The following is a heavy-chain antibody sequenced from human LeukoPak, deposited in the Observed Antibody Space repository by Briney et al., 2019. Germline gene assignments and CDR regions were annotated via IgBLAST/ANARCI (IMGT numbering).Heavy chain of an antibody. V-gene: IGHV3-30-3*01. CDR2: ISYDGSNK. Sequence: GGSLRLSCAASGFTFSSYTMHWVSQAPGKGLEWVAVISYDGSNKYYADSVKGRFTISRDNSKNTLYRQMNSLRAEDTAVYYCARVKGSSTFDYWGQGTLVTVSS. D-gene: IGHD2-2*01. J-gene: IGHJ4*02. CDR1: GFTFSSYT. CDR3: ARVKGSSTFDY.